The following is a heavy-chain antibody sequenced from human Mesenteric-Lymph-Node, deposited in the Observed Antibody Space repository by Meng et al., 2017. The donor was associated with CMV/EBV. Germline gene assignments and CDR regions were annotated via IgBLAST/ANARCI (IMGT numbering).Heavy chain of an antibody. CDR3: AREGALYGMDV. J-gene: IGHJ6*02. CDR1: GFSFGSYW. D-gene: IGHD1-26*01. CDR2: IKEDGSEK. Sequence: LSLTCAASGFSFGSYWMTWVRQAPGKGLEWVANIKEDGSEKNYVDSVKGRFTISRDDSNNRLHLQMNSLRGDDTADYFCAREGALYGMDVWGQGTTVTVSS. V-gene: IGHV3-7*01.